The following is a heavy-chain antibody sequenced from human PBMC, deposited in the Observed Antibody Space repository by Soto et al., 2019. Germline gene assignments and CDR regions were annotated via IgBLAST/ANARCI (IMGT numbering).Heavy chain of an antibody. CDR3: ATDRDTRDAFDI. CDR1: GYTFTSYG. V-gene: IGHV1-18*01. J-gene: IGHJ3*02. CDR2: ISAYNGNT. D-gene: IGHD2-2*02. Sequence: ASVKVSCKASGYTFTSYGISWVRQAPGQGLEWMGWISAYNGNTNYAQKLQGRVTMTEDTSTDTAYMELSSLRSEDTAVYYCATDRDTRDAFDIWGQGTMVTVSS.